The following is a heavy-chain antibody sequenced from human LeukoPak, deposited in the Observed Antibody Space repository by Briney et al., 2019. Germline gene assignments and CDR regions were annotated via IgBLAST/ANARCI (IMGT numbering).Heavy chain of an antibody. D-gene: IGHD1-14*01. CDR2: IYYSGST. J-gene: IGHJ4*02. CDR1: GGSISSDC. V-gene: IGHV4-59*01. CDR3: AREAAGRTL. Sequence: SETLSLTGTVSGGSISSDCWSWIRQSPGKGLEWIGCIYYSGSTNYSPSLKSRVTISADTSKNQFSLKLSSATAADTAVYYCAREAAGRTLWGQGTLVTVSS.